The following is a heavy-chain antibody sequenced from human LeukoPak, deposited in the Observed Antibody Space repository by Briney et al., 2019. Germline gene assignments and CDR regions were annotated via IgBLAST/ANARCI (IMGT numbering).Heavy chain of an antibody. J-gene: IGHJ3*01. D-gene: IGHD6-6*01. Sequence: GGSLRLSCEASAFTVSAYAMTWVRQAPGKGLEWVSSTGSDNKTHYSESVKARFAISRDSAKNSLYLQMNSLRAEDTAVYYCARHDYHSSSDAFDVWGQGTMVTVSS. CDR2: TGSDNKT. CDR3: ARHDYHSSSDAFDV. CDR1: AFTVSAYA. V-gene: IGHV3-69-1*02.